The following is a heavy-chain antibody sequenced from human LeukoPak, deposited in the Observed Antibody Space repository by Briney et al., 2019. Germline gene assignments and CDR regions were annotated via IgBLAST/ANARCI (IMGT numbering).Heavy chain of an antibody. CDR1: GGSISSYY. V-gene: IGHV4-59*01. J-gene: IGHJ4*02. CDR3: ARVVGASRTDY. Sequence: SETLSLTCTVSGGSISSYYWSWIRQPPGKGLEWIGSIYYSGSTNYNPSLKSRVTISVDTSKNQFSLRLSSVTAADTAVYYCARVVGASRTDYWGQGTQVTVSS. D-gene: IGHD1-26*01. CDR2: IYYSGST.